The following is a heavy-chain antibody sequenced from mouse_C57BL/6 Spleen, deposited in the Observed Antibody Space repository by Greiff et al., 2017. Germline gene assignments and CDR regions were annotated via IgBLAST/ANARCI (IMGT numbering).Heavy chain of an antibody. V-gene: IGHV1-39*01. Sequence: VQLKQSGPELVKPGASVKISCKASGYSLTDYYMNWVKQSNGKSLEWIGVINPNYGTTRYTPKFKGKDTLTVAQSSSTAYMQLNSLTSEGSAVYYCARESVGYYDSSSDYYAMDYWGQGTSVTVSS. CDR2: INPNYGTT. CDR1: GYSLTDYY. D-gene: IGHD1-1*01. J-gene: IGHJ4*01. CDR3: ARESVGYYDSSSDYYAMDY.